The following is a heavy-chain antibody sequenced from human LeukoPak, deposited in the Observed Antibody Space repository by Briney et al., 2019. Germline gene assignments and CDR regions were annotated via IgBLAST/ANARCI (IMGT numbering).Heavy chain of an antibody. CDR3: ARLTKAYFHFLSGYFNYYFDY. D-gene: IGHD3-3*01. V-gene: IGHV4-4*09. Sequence: SETLSLTCTVSGGSISSYYWSWIRQPPGKGLEWIGYIYTSGSTNYNPSLKSRVTISVDTSKNQFSLKLSSVTAADTAVYYCARLTKAYFHFLSGYFNYYFDYWGQGTLVTVSS. CDR1: GGSISSYY. J-gene: IGHJ4*02. CDR2: IYTSGST.